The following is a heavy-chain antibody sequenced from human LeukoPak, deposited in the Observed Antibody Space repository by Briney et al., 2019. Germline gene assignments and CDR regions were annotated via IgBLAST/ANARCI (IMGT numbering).Heavy chain of an antibody. D-gene: IGHD4-23*01. V-gene: IGHV4-39*02. CDR3: AREGYRGNYGFDY. J-gene: IGHJ4*02. CDR2: IYYSGST. CDR1: GGSISSTIYY. Sequence: KTSETLSLTCTVSGGSISSTIYYWGWIRQPPGKGLEWIGSIYYSGSTYYNPSLKSPVTMSVDTSQNQLSLKLSSVTAADTAVYFCAREGYRGNYGFDYWGQGILVTVSS.